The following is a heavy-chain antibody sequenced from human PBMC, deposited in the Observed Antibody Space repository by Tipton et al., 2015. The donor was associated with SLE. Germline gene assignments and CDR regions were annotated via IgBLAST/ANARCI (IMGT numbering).Heavy chain of an antibody. CDR2: INTDGSRT. CDR3: GSGGLEPVDY. D-gene: IGHD5-24*01. V-gene: IGHV3-74*01. J-gene: IGHJ4*02. CDR1: GFSFRTTL. Sequence: GSLRLSCAAFGFSFRTTLMHWVRPAPGKGRVRVSRINTDGSRTSYGDSVRGRFTIPRDNAKNTLYLQMNSLRVEDTAVYFCGSGGLEPVDYWGQGTLVTVSP.